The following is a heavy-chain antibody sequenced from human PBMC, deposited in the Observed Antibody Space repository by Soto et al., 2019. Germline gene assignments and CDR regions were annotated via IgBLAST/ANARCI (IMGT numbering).Heavy chain of an antibody. CDR1: GFTFSSYW. CDR3: TSGYYSYYFDY. D-gene: IGHD3-3*01. Sequence: EVQLVESGGGLVQPGGSLRLSCAASGFTFSSYWMHWVRQTPGKGLVWVSRISSGGTSTSYEDSVKGRFTISRDNAKNTLYLQMNSLRAEDTAVYYCTSGYYSYYFDYWGPGTLVTVSS. V-gene: IGHV3-74*01. J-gene: IGHJ4*02. CDR2: ISSGGTST.